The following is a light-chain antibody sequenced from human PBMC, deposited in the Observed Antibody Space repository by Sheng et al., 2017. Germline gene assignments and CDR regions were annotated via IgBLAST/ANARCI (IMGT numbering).Light chain of an antibody. CDR3: CSYAGSYTLI. V-gene: IGLV2-11*01. J-gene: IGLJ2*01. CDR2: DVT. CDR1: SSDVGAYNY. Sequence: QSALTQPRSVSGSPGQSVTISCTGTSSDVGAYNYVSWYQHHPGKAPKLMIYDVTKRPSGVPDRFSGSKSGSTASLTISGLQAEDEADYYCCSYAGSYTLIFGGGTDLTRP.